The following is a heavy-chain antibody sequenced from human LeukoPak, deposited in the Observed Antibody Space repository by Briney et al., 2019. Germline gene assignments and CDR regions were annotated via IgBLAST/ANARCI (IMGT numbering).Heavy chain of an antibody. J-gene: IGHJ6*02. CDR3: ARDGGCMDV. CDR1: GFTLSSYS. CDR2: ISSSSSYI. D-gene: IGHD6-25*01. Sequence: TGGSLRLSCAPSGFTLSSYSMNWVRQAPGKGLEWVSTISSSSSYIYYADSVKGRFTMPRDNAKNSLYLQMNSLRAEDTAVYYCARDGGCMDVWGQGTTVTVSS. V-gene: IGHV3-21*01.